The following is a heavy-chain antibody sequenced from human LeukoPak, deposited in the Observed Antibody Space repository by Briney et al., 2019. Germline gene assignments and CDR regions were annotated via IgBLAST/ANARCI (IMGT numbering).Heavy chain of an antibody. CDR1: GGSISSSSYY. D-gene: IGHD6-6*01. Sequence: KTSETLSLTCTVSGGSISSSSYYWGWIRQPPGKGLEWIGSIYYSGSPYYNPSLKSRVTISVDTSKNQFSLKLSSVTAADTAVYYCAREGGAAHPTLRVFSYFDLWGRGTLVTVSS. CDR2: IYYSGSP. J-gene: IGHJ2*01. CDR3: AREGGAAHPTLRVFSYFDL. V-gene: IGHV4-39*07.